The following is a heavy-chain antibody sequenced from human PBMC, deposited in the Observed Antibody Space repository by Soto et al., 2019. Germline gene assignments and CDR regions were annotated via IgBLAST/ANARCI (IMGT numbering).Heavy chain of an antibody. D-gene: IGHD6-19*01. CDR1: GATFSSNA. CDR2: ILPILGTA. Sequence: QVQLVQSGAEVKKPGSSVTVSCKASGATFSSNAISWVRQAPGQGLEWMGGILPILGTADYAQKFQGRVTMTADKSTSTAYMEMTSLRSEDTAVYYCARDLVTVAGIPRHYHTGIDVWGHGTTVTVSS. CDR3: ARDLVTVAGIPRHYHTGIDV. V-gene: IGHV1-69*06. J-gene: IGHJ6*02.